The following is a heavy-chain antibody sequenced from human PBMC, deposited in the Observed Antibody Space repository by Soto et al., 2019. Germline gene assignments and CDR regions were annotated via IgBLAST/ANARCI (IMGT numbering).Heavy chain of an antibody. CDR1: GYTFSRYG. D-gene: IGHD2-8*01. CDR3: AKNGQPPYYYYGMDV. CDR2: ISGYNGDT. Sequence: QGQLVQSGPEAKKPGASVKVSCKASGYTFSRYGISWVRQAPGQGLEWMGWISGYNGDTKYAQKVQGRVTMTIDTSTYTAYMELRSLTSDESAIYYCAKNGQPPYYYYGMDVWGQGTTVTVSS. V-gene: IGHV1-18*01. J-gene: IGHJ6*02.